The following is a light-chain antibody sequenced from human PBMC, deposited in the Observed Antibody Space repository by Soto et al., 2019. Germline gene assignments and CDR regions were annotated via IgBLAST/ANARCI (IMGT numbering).Light chain of an antibody. J-gene: IGLJ2*01. CDR2: YDD. Sequence: QSVLTQAPSVSEAPSQRVTISCSGSNSNIGNNAVNWYKQLPGQAPKLLIYYDDLLPSGVSDRFSGSKSGTSASLAISGLQSEDEADYYCAAWDDSLNGVVFGGGTKVTVL. CDR3: AAWDDSLNGVV. CDR1: NSNIGNNA. V-gene: IGLV1-36*01.